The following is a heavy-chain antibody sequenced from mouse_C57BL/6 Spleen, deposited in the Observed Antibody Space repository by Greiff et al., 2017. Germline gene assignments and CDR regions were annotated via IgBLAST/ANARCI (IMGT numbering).Heavy chain of an antibody. CDR2: IWSGGST. V-gene: IGHV2-2*01. Sequence: QVQLQQSGPGLVQPSQSLSITCTVSGFSLTSYGVHWVRQSPGKGLEWLGVIWSGGSTDYNAAFISRLSISKDNSKSQVFFKMNSLRADDTAIYYCASYGNPFAYWGQGTLVTVSA. J-gene: IGHJ3*01. CDR3: ASYGNPFAY. CDR1: GFSLTSYG. D-gene: IGHD2-1*01.